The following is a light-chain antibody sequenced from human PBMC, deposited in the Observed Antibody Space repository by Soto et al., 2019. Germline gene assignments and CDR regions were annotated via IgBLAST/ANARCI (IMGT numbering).Light chain of an antibody. Sequence: QSVLTQPPSASGSPGQSVTISCTGTKGDIGVYDLVSWYQHHPGKAPRLIIYEVVQRPSGVPDRFSGSKSGNTASLTVSGLQAADEADYFCKSYAGSNTYVFGSGTKVTVL. V-gene: IGLV2-8*01. CDR3: KSYAGSNTYV. CDR2: EVV. J-gene: IGLJ1*01. CDR1: KGDIGVYDL.